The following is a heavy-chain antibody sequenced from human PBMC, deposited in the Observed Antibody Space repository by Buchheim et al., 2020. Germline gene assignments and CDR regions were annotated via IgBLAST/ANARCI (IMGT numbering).Heavy chain of an antibody. CDR2: ISGSGGST. CDR3: AKHRRRFLEWLPYYYGMDV. J-gene: IGHJ6*02. D-gene: IGHD3-3*01. Sequence: EVQLLESGGGLVQPGGSLRLSCAASGFTFSSYAMSWVRQAPGKGLEWVSAISGSGGSTYYADSVKGRFTISRDNSKNTLCLQMNSLRAEDTAVYYCAKHRRRFLEWLPYYYGMDVWGQGTT. V-gene: IGHV3-23*01. CDR1: GFTFSSYA.